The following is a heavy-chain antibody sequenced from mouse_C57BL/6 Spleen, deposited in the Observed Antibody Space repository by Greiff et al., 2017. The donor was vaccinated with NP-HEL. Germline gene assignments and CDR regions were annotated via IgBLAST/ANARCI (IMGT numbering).Heavy chain of an antibody. CDR2: ISYDGSN. Sequence: EVKLQESGPGLVKPSQSLSLTCSVTGYSITSGYYWNWIRQFPGNKLEWMGYISYDGSNNYNPSLKNRISITRDTSKNQFFLKLNSVTTEDTATYYGARGAIYYGNFAWFAYWGQGTLVTVSA. V-gene: IGHV3-6*01. J-gene: IGHJ3*01. CDR1: GYSITSGYY. CDR3: ARGAIYYGNFAWFAY. D-gene: IGHD2-1*01.